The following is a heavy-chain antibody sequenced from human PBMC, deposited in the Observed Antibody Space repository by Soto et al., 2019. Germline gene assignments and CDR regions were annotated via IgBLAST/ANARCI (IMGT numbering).Heavy chain of an antibody. CDR3: ARGWGRIFDY. V-gene: IGHV4-34*01. D-gene: IGHD7-27*01. J-gene: IGHJ4*02. CDR2: INHSGST. Sequence: QVQLQQWGAGLLKPSETLSLTCAVYGGSFSGYYWNWIRQPPGKGLEWIGEINHSGSTNYNPSLNSLVTISVDTSKNQFSLKLSSVTAADTAVYYCARGWGRIFDYWGQGTLVTVSS. CDR1: GGSFSGYY.